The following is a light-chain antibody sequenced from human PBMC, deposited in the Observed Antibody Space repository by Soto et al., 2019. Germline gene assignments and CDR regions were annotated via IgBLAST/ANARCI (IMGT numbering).Light chain of an antibody. V-gene: IGKV3-20*01. Sequence: EIVLTQSPGTLSLSPGERATLSCRASQSVSSSYLAWYQQKPGQAPRLPTYGASSRATGIPDRFSGSGSGTDFTLTISRLEPEDIAVFYCQQYAESPITFGQGTRLEI. J-gene: IGKJ5*01. CDR2: GAS. CDR1: QSVSSSY. CDR3: QQYAESPIT.